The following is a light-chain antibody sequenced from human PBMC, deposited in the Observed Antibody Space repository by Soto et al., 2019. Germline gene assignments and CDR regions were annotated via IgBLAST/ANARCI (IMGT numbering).Light chain of an antibody. V-gene: IGKV1-5*03. CDR2: KAS. J-gene: IGKJ1*01. CDR3: QQYNSYRRT. Sequence: DIQMTQSPSTLSASVGDRVTITCRASQSISSWLAWYQQKPGKAPKLLIYKASSLESGVPSRFGGSGSGTEFTLTISSLQPDDFATDYCQQYNSYRRTFGQGTKVEIK. CDR1: QSISSW.